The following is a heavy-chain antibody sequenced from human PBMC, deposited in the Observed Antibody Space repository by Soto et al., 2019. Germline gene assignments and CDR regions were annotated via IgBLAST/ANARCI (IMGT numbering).Heavy chain of an antibody. CDR2: IYYSGST. CDR3: ARVYCSSTSCHFDY. Sequence: SETLSLTRTVSGGSISSYYWSWIRQPPGKGLEWIGYIYYSGSTNYNPSLKSRVTISVDTSKNQFSLKLSSVTAADTAVYYCARVYCSSTSCHFDYWGQGTLVTVSS. V-gene: IGHV4-59*01. CDR1: GGSISSYY. D-gene: IGHD2-2*01. J-gene: IGHJ4*02.